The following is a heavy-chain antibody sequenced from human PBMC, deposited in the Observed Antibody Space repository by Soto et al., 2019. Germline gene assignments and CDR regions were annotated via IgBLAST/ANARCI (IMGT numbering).Heavy chain of an antibody. CDR3: ARGIVLMVYAQLDY. Sequence: FRDYDGSWILQTPGKGLEWIGEINHSGSTNYNPSLKSRVTISVDTSKNQFSLKLSSVTAADTAVYYCARGIVLMVYAQLDYWGQGTLVTVSS. CDR1: FRDYD. J-gene: IGHJ4*02. D-gene: IGHD2-8*01. CDR2: INHSGST. V-gene: IGHV4-34*01.